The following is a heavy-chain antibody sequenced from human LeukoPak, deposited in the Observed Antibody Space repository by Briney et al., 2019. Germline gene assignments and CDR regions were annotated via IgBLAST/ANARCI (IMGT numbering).Heavy chain of an antibody. V-gene: IGHV3-30*04. J-gene: IGHJ3*02. D-gene: IGHD5-24*01. Sequence: GRSLRLSCAASGFTFSSYAMHWVRQAPGKGLEWVAVISYDGSNKYYADSVKGRFTISRDNSKNTLYLQMNSLRAEDTAVYYCARDRDGYILDAFDIWGQGTMVTVSS. CDR1: GFTFSSYA. CDR3: ARDRDGYILDAFDI. CDR2: ISYDGSNK.